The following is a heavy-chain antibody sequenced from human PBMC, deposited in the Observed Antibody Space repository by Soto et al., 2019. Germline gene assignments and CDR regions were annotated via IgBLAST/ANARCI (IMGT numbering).Heavy chain of an antibody. D-gene: IGHD5-12*01. CDR2: IKSKTDGGTT. CDR3: TTHPRGYIVATLRKDAFDI. V-gene: IGHV3-15*07. Sequence: EVQLVESGGGLVKPGGSLRLSCAASGFTFSNAWMNWVRQAPGKGLEWVGRIKSKTDGGTTEYAAPVKGRFTISRDESKNPLYLQMNSLKTEDTAVYYCTTHPRGYIVATLRKDAFDIWGQGTMVTVSS. J-gene: IGHJ3*02. CDR1: GFTFSNAW.